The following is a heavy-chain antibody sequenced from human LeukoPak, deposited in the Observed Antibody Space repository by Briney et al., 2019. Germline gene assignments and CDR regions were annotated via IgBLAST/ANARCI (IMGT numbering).Heavy chain of an antibody. CDR2: IYYSGST. V-gene: IGHV4-59*01. CDR3: ARVGGGDRIWPFRY. J-gene: IGHJ4*02. CDR1: GGSFSTYH. Sequence: SETLSLTCSLSGGSFSTYHWIWVRQPPGKGLEWIGYIYYSGSTNYNPSLKSRVTISVDTSKNQFSLKLSSVTAADTAVYYCARVGGGDRIWPFRYWGEGTLVTVSS. D-gene: IGHD2-21*02.